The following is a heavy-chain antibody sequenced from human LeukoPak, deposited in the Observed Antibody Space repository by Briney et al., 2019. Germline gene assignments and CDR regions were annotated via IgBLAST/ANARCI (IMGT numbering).Heavy chain of an antibody. J-gene: IGHJ4*02. D-gene: IGHD6-13*01. CDR3: ASYRSVIGKYSSRRGYFDY. CDR1: GGSFSGYY. V-gene: IGHV4-34*01. CDR2: INHSGST. Sequence: PSETLSLTCAVYGGSFSGYYWSWIRQPPGKGLEWIGEINHSGSTNYNPSLKSRVTISVDTSKNQFSLKLSSVTAADTAVYYCASYRSVIGKYSSRRGYFDYWGQGTLVTVSS.